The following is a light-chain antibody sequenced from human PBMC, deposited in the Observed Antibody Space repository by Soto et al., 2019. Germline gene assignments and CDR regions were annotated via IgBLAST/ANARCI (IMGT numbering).Light chain of an antibody. CDR3: QQYNKWSPLT. CDR2: GAS. Sequence: EIVMTQSPATLSVSPGERATLSCRASQNVSINLAWYQQKPGQAPRPLIYGASTRATGSPTRFSGSGSGTELALNISSLQSEDFAVYYCQQYNKWSPLTFGGGNKVEIK. J-gene: IGKJ4*01. V-gene: IGKV3-15*01. CDR1: QNVSIN.